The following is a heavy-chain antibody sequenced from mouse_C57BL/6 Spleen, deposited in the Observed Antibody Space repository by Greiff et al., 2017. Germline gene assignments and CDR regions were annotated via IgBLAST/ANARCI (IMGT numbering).Heavy chain of an antibody. CDR1: GYTFTSYW. V-gene: IGHV1-52*01. Sequence: QVQLQQPGAELVRPGSSVKLSCKASGYTFTSYWMHWVKQRPIQGLEWIGNIDPSDSGTHYNQKFKDKATLTVDKSSSTAYMQLSSLTSEDSAVYYCAREGDDYHFDYWGQGTTLTVSS. CDR3: AREGDDYHFDY. D-gene: IGHD2-4*01. J-gene: IGHJ2*01. CDR2: IDPSDSGT.